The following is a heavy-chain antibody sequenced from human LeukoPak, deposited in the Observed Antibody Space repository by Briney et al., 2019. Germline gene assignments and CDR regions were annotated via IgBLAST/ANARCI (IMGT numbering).Heavy chain of an antibody. CDR3: ARDQATIILGYFDY. Sequence: SETLSLTCSVSGGSISSYYWGWIRQPPGKGLEWIGTIYYSGRTYYNPSLKSRVTISVDTSKNQFPLKLSSVTAADTAVYYCARDQATIILGYFDYWGQGTLVTVSS. J-gene: IGHJ4*02. D-gene: IGHD1-26*01. CDR2: IYYSGRT. CDR1: GGSISSYY. V-gene: IGHV4-39*06.